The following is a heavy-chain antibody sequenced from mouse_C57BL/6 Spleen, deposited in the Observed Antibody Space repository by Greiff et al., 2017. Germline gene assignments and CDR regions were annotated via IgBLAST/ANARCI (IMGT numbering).Heavy chain of an antibody. CDR3: ARGVLITTVVAHWYFDV. D-gene: IGHD1-1*01. J-gene: IGHJ1*03. V-gene: IGHV1-64*01. Sequence: QVQLQQPGAELVKPGASVKLSCKASGYTFTSYWMHWVKQRPGQGLEWIGMIHPNSGSTNYNEKFKSKATLTVDKSSSTAYMQLSSLTSEDSAVYYCARGVLITTVVAHWYFDVWGTGTTVTVSS. CDR2: IHPNSGST. CDR1: GYTFTSYW.